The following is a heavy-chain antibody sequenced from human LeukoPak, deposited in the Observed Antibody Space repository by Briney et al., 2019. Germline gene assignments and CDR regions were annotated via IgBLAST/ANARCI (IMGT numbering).Heavy chain of an antibody. CDR2: ISGSGGST. CDR1: GFTFSSYA. D-gene: IGHD1-1*01. V-gene: IGHV3-23*01. CDR3: AFQTGTTQSHYYYYGMDV. Sequence: GGSLRLSCAASGFTFSSYAMSWVRQAPGKGLEWVSAISGSGGSTYYADSVKGRFTISRDNSKNTLYLQMNSLRAEDTAVYYCAFQTGTTQSHYYYYGMDVWGQGTTVTVPS. J-gene: IGHJ6*02.